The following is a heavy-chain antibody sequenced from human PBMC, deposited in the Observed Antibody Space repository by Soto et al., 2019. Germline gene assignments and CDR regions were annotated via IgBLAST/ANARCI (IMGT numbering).Heavy chain of an antibody. J-gene: IGHJ6*03. CDR2: INHSGST. CDR1: GGSFSGYY. Sequence: SETLSLTCAVYGGSFSGYYWSWIRQPPGKGLEWIGEINHSGSTNYNPSLKSRVTISVDTSKNQFPLKLSSVTAADTAVYYCARGLTIFGVVYVRGRENYYMDVWGKGTTVTVSS. CDR3: ARGLTIFGVVYVRGRENYYMDV. V-gene: IGHV4-34*01. D-gene: IGHD3-3*01.